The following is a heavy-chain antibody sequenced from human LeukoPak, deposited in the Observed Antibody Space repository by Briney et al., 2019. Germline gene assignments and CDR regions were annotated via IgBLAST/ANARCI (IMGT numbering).Heavy chain of an antibody. CDR2: IIPILGIA. CDR1: GGTFSRYA. D-gene: IGHD1-26*01. J-gene: IGHJ4*02. Sequence: ASVKVSCKASGGTFSRYAISWVRQAPGQGLEWMGRIIPILGIANYAQKFQGRVTITADKSTSTAYMELSSLRSEDTAVYYCARQTGGSYFYWGQGTLVNVSS. V-gene: IGHV1-69*04. CDR3: ARQTGGSYFY.